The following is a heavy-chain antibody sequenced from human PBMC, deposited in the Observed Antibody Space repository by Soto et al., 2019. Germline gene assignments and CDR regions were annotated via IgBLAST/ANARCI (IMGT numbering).Heavy chain of an antibody. CDR2: INHSGST. J-gene: IGHJ4*02. Sequence: SETLSLTCTVSGGSISSYYWSWIRQPPGKGLEWIGEINHSGSTNYNPPLKSRVTISVDTSKNQFSLKLSSVTAADTAVYYCAKLVDTAMASSCYWGQGTLVTVSS. CDR1: GGSISSYY. CDR3: AKLVDTAMASSCY. D-gene: IGHD5-18*01. V-gene: IGHV4-34*01.